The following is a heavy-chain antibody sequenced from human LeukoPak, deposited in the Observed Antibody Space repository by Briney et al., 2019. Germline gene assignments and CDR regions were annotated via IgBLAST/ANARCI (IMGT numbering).Heavy chain of an antibody. CDR3: ARQEKHFDY. CDR1: GGSISSSSYY. J-gene: IGHJ4*02. CDR2: IYTSGST. Sequence: SETLSLTCTVSGGSISSSSYYWGWIRQPPGKGLEWIGRIYTSGSTNYNPSLKSRVTISVDTSKNQFSLKLSSVTAADTAVYYCARQEKHFDYWGQGTLVTVSS. V-gene: IGHV4-39*01.